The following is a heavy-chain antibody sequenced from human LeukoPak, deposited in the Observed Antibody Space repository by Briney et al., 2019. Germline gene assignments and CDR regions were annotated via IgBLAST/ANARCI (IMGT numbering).Heavy chain of an antibody. CDR1: GYTFTSYD. V-gene: IGHV1-8*01. CDR2: MNPNSGNT. J-gene: IGHJ5*02. Sequence: EASVKVSCKASGYTFTSYDINWVRQATGQGLEWMGWMNPNSGNTGYAQKFQGRVTMTRNTSISTAYMELSSLRSEDTAVYYCARGVGATVSYWFDPWAREPWSPSPQ. D-gene: IGHD1-26*01. CDR3: ARGVGATVSYWFDP.